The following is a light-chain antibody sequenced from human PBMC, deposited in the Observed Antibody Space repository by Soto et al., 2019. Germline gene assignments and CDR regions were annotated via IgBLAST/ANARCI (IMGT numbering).Light chain of an antibody. J-gene: IGKJ4*01. CDR3: QQTYSAPLT. CDR2: AAS. Sequence: DIQMTQSPSTLSASVGDTVTITCRASQTISGWLAWYQQRPGKAPKLLIIAASILQSGVPSRFSGSGSGTDYTLTISSLQPEDFATYYCQQTYSAPLTFGGGTKVDIK. CDR1: QTISGW. V-gene: IGKV1-39*01.